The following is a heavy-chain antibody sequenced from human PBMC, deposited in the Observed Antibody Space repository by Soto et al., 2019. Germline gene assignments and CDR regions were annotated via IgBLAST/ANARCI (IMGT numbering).Heavy chain of an antibody. CDR3: ARGDYCSSTSCYGPYNWFDP. Sequence: SVKVSCKASGGTFSSYTISWVRQAPGQGLEWMGRIIPILGIANYAQKFQGRVTITADKSTSTAYMELSSLRSEDTAVYYCARGDYCSSTSCYGPYNWFDPWGHGTLVTVSS. CDR1: GGTFSSYT. D-gene: IGHD2-2*01. V-gene: IGHV1-69*02. CDR2: IIPILGIA. J-gene: IGHJ5*02.